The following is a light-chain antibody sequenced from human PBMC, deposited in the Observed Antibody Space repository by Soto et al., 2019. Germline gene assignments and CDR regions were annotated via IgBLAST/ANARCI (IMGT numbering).Light chain of an antibody. V-gene: IGLV1-47*01. CDR3: GGWDDSLSGPV. CDR1: RSKIGSNY. Sequence: QPVLTQPPSASGTPGQRVNISCSGSRSKIGSNYVYGYRQFPGTAPKLLIQRNNQRPSGVPARFSGSKSGTSASLAISGFRSEDEADYYCGGWDDSLSGPVSGGGTKLTVI. J-gene: IGLJ2*01. CDR2: RNN.